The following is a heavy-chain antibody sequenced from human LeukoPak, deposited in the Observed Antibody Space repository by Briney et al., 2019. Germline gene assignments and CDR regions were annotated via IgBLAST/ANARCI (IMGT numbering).Heavy chain of an antibody. Sequence: SETLSLTCAVSGYSISSGYYWGWIRQPPGKGLEWIGSIYHGGSTYYNPSLKSRVTISVDTSKNQFSLNLSSVTAADTAVYYCARTRSSSGYYYYTDVWGKGTTVTVSS. CDR3: ARTRSSSGYYYYTDV. V-gene: IGHV4-38-2*01. CDR2: IYHGGST. D-gene: IGHD6-6*01. CDR1: GYSISSGYY. J-gene: IGHJ6*03.